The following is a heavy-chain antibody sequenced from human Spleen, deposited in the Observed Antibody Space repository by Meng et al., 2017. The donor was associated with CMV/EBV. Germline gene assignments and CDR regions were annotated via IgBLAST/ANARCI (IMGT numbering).Heavy chain of an antibody. V-gene: IGHV3-66*02. CDR1: GFTFNSYA. CDR3: ARHHGRN. J-gene: IGHJ4*02. Sequence: GESLKISCAASGFTFNSYAMNWVRQAPGKGLEWVSVIYSGGSTYYADSVKGRFTISRDNSKNTLYLQMNSLRAEDTAVYYCARHHGRNWGQGTLVTVSS. D-gene: IGHD1-1*01. CDR2: IYSGGST.